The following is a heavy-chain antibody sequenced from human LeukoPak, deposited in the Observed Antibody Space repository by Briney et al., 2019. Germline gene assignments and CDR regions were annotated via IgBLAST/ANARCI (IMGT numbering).Heavy chain of an antibody. D-gene: IGHD2-2*01. CDR1: GFTFSSYA. J-gene: IGHJ4*02. CDR3: AKDKEVAVVPAATHPYFDY. CDR2: ISGSGGST. Sequence: GGSLRLSCAASGFTFSSYAMSWVRQAPGKGLEWVSAISGSGGSTYYADSVKGRFTISRDNSKNTLYLQMNSLRAEDTAVYYCAKDKEVAVVPAATHPYFDYWGQGTLVTVSS. V-gene: IGHV3-23*01.